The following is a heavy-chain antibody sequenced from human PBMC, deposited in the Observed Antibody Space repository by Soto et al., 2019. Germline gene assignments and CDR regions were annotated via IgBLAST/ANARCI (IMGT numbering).Heavy chain of an antibody. CDR2: MNPNSANT. J-gene: IGHJ4*02. CDR1: GYTFTSYD. V-gene: IGHV1-8*01. CDR3: ARSGSGRYLY. Sequence: QVQLVQSGAEVKKPGASVKVSCKASGYTFTSYDINCVRQATGQGLEWMGWMNPNSANTGYAQKFQGRGTMTRHTSISTAYIELSILRSEDTSVYYFARSGSGRYLYWGQGTLVTVSS. D-gene: IGHD6-19*01.